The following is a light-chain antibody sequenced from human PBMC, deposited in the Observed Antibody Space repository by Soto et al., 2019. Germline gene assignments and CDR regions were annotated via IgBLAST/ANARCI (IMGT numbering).Light chain of an antibody. CDR3: QQYNNWPS. CDR2: DIS. Sequence: EVVMTQSPATLSVSPGERATLSCRASQTVSRNLAWYHLRPGQAPRLLMYDISSRAAGVPARFSGSGSETELTLTIRSLQSEDFAVYFCQQYNNWPSFGQGTRLEI. V-gene: IGKV3-15*01. J-gene: IGKJ5*01. CDR1: QTVSRN.